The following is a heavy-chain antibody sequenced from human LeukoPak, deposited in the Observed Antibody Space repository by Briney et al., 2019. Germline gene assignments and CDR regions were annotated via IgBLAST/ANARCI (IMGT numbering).Heavy chain of an antibody. CDR1: GDTFSSYA. CDR3: AKSRTTGSASSDY. J-gene: IGHJ4*02. CDR2: MNPSDGST. Sequence: GSSVKVSCKASGDTFSSYAISWVRQAPGQGLEWMGIMNPSDGSTSYAQKFRGRVTMTRDTSTTTVYMEMSNLSSEDTAMYYCAKSRTTGSASSDYWGQGTLVTVSS. D-gene: IGHD2-8*02. V-gene: IGHV1-46*01.